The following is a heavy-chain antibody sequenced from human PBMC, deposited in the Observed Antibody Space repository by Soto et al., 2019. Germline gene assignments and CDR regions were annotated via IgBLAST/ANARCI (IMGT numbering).Heavy chain of an antibody. V-gene: IGHV1-2*04. D-gene: IGHD2-8*01. CDR3: ARTPNNGRAGVYGMDV. CDR2: IDGDSGDT. CDR1: GYTFTNYY. Sequence: QVQLVQSGAEVKKPGASVKVSCKASGYTFTNYYIHWVRQAPGQGLEWMGWIDGDSGDTKDAQKLQGWVTMTRDTSINTAYMELSRLTSCDTAVYYCARTPNNGRAGVYGMDVWGQGTTVTVSS. J-gene: IGHJ6*02.